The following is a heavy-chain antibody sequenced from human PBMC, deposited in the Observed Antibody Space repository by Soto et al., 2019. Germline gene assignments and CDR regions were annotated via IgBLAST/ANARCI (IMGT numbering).Heavy chain of an antibody. CDR3: AKGGSGYYRKNWFDP. D-gene: IGHD3-3*01. J-gene: IGHJ5*02. Sequence: GGSLRLSCAASGFTFSSYGMHWVRQAPGKGLEWVAVISYDGSNKYYADSVKGRFTISRDNSKNTLYLQMNSLRAEDTAVYYCAKGGSGYYRKNWFDPWGQGTLVTVSS. CDR2: ISYDGSNK. CDR1: GFTFSSYG. V-gene: IGHV3-30*18.